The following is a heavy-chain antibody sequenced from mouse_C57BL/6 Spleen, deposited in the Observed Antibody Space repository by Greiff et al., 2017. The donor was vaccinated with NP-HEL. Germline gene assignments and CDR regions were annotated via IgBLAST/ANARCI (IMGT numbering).Heavy chain of an antibody. CDR3: TRGSNYFFDS. J-gene: IGHJ2*01. D-gene: IGHD2-5*01. CDR1: GYTFTDFE. V-gene: IGHV1-15*01. CDR2: FNPETGGT. Sequence: VQLQQSGAELVRPGASVTLSCKASGYTFTDFEIHWVKQTPVHGLEWIGPFNPETGGTAYIQKFKGKAILTADRSSSTAYMELRSLTSEDSAVYYCTRGSNYFFDSWGQGTTLTVSS.